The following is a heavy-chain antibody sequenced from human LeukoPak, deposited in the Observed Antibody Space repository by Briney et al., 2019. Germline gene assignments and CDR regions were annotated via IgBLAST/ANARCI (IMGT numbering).Heavy chain of an antibody. CDR3: ARGLGVATSYYYYGMDV. CDR1: GGSFSGYY. V-gene: IGHV4-34*01. Sequence: SETLSLTCAVYGGSFSGYYWSWLRQPPGKGLEWIGEINHSGSTNYNPSLKSRVTISVDTSKNQFSLKLSSVTTADTAVYYCARGLGVATSYYYYGMDVWGQGTTVTVSS. J-gene: IGHJ6*02. D-gene: IGHD5-24*01. CDR2: INHSGST.